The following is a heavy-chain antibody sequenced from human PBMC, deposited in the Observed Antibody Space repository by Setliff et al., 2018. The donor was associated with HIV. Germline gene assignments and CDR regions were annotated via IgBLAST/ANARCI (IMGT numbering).Heavy chain of an antibody. D-gene: IGHD3-22*01. CDR2: IIPKSGGT. V-gene: IGHV1-2*02. J-gene: IGHJ3*02. Sequence: GASVKVSCKASGYTFTDNYIHWVRQAPGQGLEWMGWIIPKSGGTNYAQRFQVRVTMTRDTSISTAYMELSRLRSDDTAVYYCAREVYYGSSPGGHDAFDIWGQGTMVTVSS. CDR3: AREVYYGSSPGGHDAFDI. CDR1: GYTFTDNY.